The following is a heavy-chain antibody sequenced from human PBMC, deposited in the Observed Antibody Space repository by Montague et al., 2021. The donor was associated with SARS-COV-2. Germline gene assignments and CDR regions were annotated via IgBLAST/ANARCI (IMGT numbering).Heavy chain of an antibody. CDR3: VRGIEAAGSYDY. V-gene: IGHV6-1*01. CDR2: TYYRSMWKS. D-gene: IGHD6-13*01. Sequence: CAISGGSVSINSATWNWIRQSPSRGLEWLGRTYYRSMWKSDYARSLKSRIAINPDTSKNQFSLQLSSVTPEDTALYYCVRGIEAAGSYDYWGQGTLVTVSS. CDR1: GGSVSINSAT. J-gene: IGHJ4*02.